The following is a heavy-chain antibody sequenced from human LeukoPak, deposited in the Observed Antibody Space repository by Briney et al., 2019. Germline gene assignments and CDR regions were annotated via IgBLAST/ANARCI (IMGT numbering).Heavy chain of an antibody. J-gene: IGHJ3*02. CDR1: GYSISSGYY. CDR2: IHHSGST. V-gene: IGHV4-38-2*01. CDR3: ARASPDCSSTSCYTGGAFDI. Sequence: PSETLSLTCAVSGYSISSGYYWGWIRQPPGKGLEWIGSIHHSGSTYYNPSLKSRVTISVDTSKNQLSLKLSSVTAADTAVYYCARASPDCSSTSCYTGGAFDIWGQGTMVTVSS. D-gene: IGHD2-2*02.